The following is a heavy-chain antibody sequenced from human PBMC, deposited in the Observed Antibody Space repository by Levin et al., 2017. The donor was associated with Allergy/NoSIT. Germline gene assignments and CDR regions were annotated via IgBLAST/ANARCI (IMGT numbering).Heavy chain of an antibody. J-gene: IGHJ4*02. Sequence: GESLKISCAASGFTFSSYGMHWVRQAPGKGLEWVAVIWYDGSNKYYADSVKGRFTISRDNSKNTLYLQMNSLRAEDTAVYYCARDLSAAGYCSGGSCYDLEYYFDYWGQGTLVTVSS. CDR3: ARDLSAAGYCSGGSCYDLEYYFDY. CDR2: IWYDGSNK. CDR1: GFTFSSYG. V-gene: IGHV3-33*01. D-gene: IGHD2-15*01.